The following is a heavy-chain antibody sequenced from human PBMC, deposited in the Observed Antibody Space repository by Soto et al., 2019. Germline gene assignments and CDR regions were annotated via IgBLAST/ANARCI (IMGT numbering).Heavy chain of an antibody. CDR3: ARDQTYRVGIGGSCYPY. CDR1: GGSISSSNW. J-gene: IGHJ4*02. Sequence: QVQLQESGPGLVKPSGTLSLTCAVSGGSISSSNWWSWVRQPPGKGLEWIGEIYHSGSTNYNPSPTRLLPQSVDKSSNKFPLKLSQVTAADTAVYYCARDQTYRVGIGGSCYPYWGQGTLVTVSS. CDR2: IYHSGST. V-gene: IGHV4-4*02. D-gene: IGHD2-15*01.